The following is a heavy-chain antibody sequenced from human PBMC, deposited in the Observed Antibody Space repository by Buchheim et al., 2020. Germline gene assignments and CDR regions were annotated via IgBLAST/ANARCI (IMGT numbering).Heavy chain of an antibody. V-gene: IGHV3-7*01. D-gene: IGHD6-13*01. CDR1: GFTFSSYW. CDR2: IKQDGSEK. J-gene: IGHJ4*02. CDR3: ARRYSSSPPGLFDY. Sequence: EVQLVESGGGLVQPGGSLRLSCAASGFTFSSYWMSWVRQAPGKGLEWVANIKQDGSEKYYVDSVKGRFTISRDNAKKSLYLQMNSLRAEDTAVYDWARRYSSSPPGLFDYWGQGTL.